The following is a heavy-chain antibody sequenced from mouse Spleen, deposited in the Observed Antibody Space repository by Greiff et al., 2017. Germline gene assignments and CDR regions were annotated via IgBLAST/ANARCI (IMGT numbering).Heavy chain of an antibody. CDR1: GFTFSDYG. J-gene: IGHJ4*01. CDR3: ARTPYYYGSRTYAMDY. CDR2: ISSGSSTI. Sequence: EVQGVESGGGLVKPGGSLKLSCAASGFTFSDYGMHWVRQAPEKGLEWVAYISSGSSTIYYADTVKGRFTISRDNAKNTLFLQMTSLRSEDTAMYYCARTPYYYGSRTYAMDYWGQGTSVTVSS. D-gene: IGHD1-1*01. V-gene: IGHV5-17*01.